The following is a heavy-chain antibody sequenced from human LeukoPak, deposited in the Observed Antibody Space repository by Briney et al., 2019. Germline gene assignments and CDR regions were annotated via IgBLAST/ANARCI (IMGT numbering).Heavy chain of an antibody. D-gene: IGHD2-2*01. J-gene: IGHJ3*02. V-gene: IGHV4-61*08. CDR1: GGSVSSGDYY. CDR3: ARVVLDIVVVPAAHDAFDI. CDR2: IYYSGST. Sequence: SETLSLTCNASGGSVSSGDYYWSWIRQPPGKGLEWIGYIYYSGSTDYNPSLKSRVTISVDTSKNQFSLKLSSVTAADTAVYHCARVVLDIVVVPAAHDAFDIWGQGTMVIVSS.